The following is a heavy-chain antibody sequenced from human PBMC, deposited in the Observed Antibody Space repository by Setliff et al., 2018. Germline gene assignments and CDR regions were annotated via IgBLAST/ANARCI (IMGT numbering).Heavy chain of an antibody. CDR2: INWNGGST. CDR1: GFTFDDYA. D-gene: IGHD4-17*01. CDR3: VRDKGSNYGDNWFDY. Sequence: GESLKISCAASGFTFDDYAMTWVRQAPGKGLEWVSGINWNGGSTGYADSVKGRFTISRDNAKNSLYLLMNSLRAEDTALYYCVRDKGSNYGDNWFDYWGQGTLVTVSS. J-gene: IGHJ4*02. V-gene: IGHV3-20*04.